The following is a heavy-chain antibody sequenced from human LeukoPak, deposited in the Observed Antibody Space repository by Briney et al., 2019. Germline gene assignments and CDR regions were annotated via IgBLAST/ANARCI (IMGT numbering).Heavy chain of an antibody. J-gene: IGHJ6*03. CDR3: ARNAVVVVPSYYYYYMDV. V-gene: IGHV1-69*13. D-gene: IGHD2-15*01. CDR1: GGTFSSYA. Sequence: SVKVSCKASGGTFSSYAISWVRQAPGQGLDWMGGIIPIFATANYAQKFQGRVTITADESTSTAYMELSSLRSEDTAVYYCARNAVVVVPSYYYYYMDVWGKGTTVTISS. CDR2: IIPIFATA.